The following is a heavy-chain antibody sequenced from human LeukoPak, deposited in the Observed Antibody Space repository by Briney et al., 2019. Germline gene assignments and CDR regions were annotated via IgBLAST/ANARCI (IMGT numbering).Heavy chain of an antibody. V-gene: IGHV4-34*01. CDR2: INHSVST. D-gene: IGHD3-10*01. CDR1: GGSFSGYY. J-gene: IGHJ4*02. CDR3: ARSRYYYGSGSPYFDY. Sequence: SSQSLSLTCAVYGGSFSGYYWSWIRQHPGKGLGWIGVINHSVSTNYNPSLKSPVTISVDPSKNQSSLTLSSVNAADTAVYYCARSRYYYGSGSPYFDYWGQGTQATVSS.